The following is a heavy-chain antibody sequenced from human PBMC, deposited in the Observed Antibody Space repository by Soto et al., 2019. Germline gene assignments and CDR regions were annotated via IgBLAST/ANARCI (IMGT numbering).Heavy chain of an antibody. J-gene: IGHJ3*02. CDR2: ISAYNGNT. V-gene: IGHV1-18*01. CDR3: ARVLHRVAVVSGSGAFDI. D-gene: IGHD6-19*01. Sequence: GASVEVSCKASGYTFTSYGISWVGKAPGQGVEWMGWISAYNGNTNYAQKLQGRVTMTTDTSTSTAYMELRSLRSDDTAVYYCARVLHRVAVVSGSGAFDIWGQGTMVTVSS. CDR1: GYTFTSYG.